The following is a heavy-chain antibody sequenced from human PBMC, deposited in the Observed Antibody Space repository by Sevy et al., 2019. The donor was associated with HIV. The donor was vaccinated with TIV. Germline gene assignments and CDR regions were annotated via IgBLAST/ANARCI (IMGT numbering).Heavy chain of an antibody. D-gene: IGHD6-19*01. CDR1: GFTFSSYG. CDR3: ARTPGSGWYVGNWFDP. CDR2: IWYDGSKK. Sequence: GGSLRLSCAASGFTFSSYGMHWVRQAPGKGLEWVAVIWYDGSKKYYADSVKGRFTISRDNSKNTLYLQMNSLRAEDTAVYYCARTPGSGWYVGNWFDPWGQGTLVTVSS. J-gene: IGHJ5*02. V-gene: IGHV3-33*01.